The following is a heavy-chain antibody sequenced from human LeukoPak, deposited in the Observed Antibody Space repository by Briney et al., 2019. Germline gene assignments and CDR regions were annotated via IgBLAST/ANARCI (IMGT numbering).Heavy chain of an antibody. J-gene: IGHJ6*03. V-gene: IGHV4-39*07. CDR3: ARDGFYYHYYMDV. D-gene: IGHD1-14*01. CDR1: GGTVTSSTYF. CDR2: IPYSGAT. Sequence: PETLSLTCTLSGGTVTSSTYFWGWIRQPPGKGLEWIGSIPYSGATYYNPSLKSRISMSVHTSKNQFSLKLSSVTAADTAVYYCARDGFYYHYYMDVWGEGTTVTVSS.